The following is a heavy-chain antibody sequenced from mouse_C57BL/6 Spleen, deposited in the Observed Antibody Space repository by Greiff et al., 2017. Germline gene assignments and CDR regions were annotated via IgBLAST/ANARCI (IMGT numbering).Heavy chain of an antibody. Sequence: QVQLKQSGAELVKPGASVKISCKASGYAFSSYWMNWVKQRPGKGLEWIGQIYPGDGDTNYNGKFKGKATLTADKSSSTAYMQLSSLTSEDSAVYFCARGDDGFHFDYWGQGTTLTVSS. CDR1: GYAFSSYW. D-gene: IGHD2-3*01. V-gene: IGHV1-80*01. J-gene: IGHJ2*01. CDR3: ARGDDGFHFDY. CDR2: IYPGDGDT.